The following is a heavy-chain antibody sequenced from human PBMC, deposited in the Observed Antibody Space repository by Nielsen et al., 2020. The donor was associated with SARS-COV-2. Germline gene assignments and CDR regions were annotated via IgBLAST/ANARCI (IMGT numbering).Heavy chain of an antibody. CDR2: INWNGGST. CDR3: ARVYYDSSGYYYGRFDY. V-gene: IGHV3-20*01. J-gene: IGHJ4*02. CDR1: GFTFDDYG. D-gene: IGHD3-22*01. Sequence: GESLKISCAASGFTFDDYGMSWVRQAPGKGLEWVSGINWNGGSTGYADPVKGRFTISRDNAKNSLYLQMNSLRAEDTALYHCARVYYDSSGYYYGRFDYWGQGTLVTVSS.